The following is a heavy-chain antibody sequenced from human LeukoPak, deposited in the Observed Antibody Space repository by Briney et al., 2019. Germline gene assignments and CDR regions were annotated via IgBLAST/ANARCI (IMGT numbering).Heavy chain of an antibody. V-gene: IGHV4-61*02. J-gene: IGHJ5*02. D-gene: IGHD2-2*01. CDR2: IYTSGST. CDR3: ARGLSVPAASVRWFDP. CDR1: GGSISSGSYY. Sequence: SQTLSLTCTVSGGSISSGSYYWSWIRQPAGKGLEWIGRIYTSGSTNYNPSLKSRVTISVDTSKNQFSLKLSSVTAADTAVYYCARGLSVPAASVRWFDPWGQGTLVTVSS.